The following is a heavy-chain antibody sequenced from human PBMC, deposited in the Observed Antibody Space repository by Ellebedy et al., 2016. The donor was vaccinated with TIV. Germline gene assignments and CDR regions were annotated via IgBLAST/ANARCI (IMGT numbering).Heavy chain of an antibody. Sequence: GGSLRLSCAVSGFTFSSYGMHWVRQAPGKGLEWVAVITYDGSNKYYADSVKGRFTISRDNAKNTMFLQMNSLRGEDTAVYYCARGIYRGPDYWGQGTLVTVSS. CDR2: ITYDGSNK. J-gene: IGHJ4*02. D-gene: IGHD3-10*01. CDR1: GFTFSSYG. CDR3: ARGIYRGPDY. V-gene: IGHV3-33*05.